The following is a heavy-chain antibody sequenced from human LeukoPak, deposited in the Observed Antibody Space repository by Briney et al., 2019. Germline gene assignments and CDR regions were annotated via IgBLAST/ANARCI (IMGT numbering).Heavy chain of an antibody. D-gene: IGHD5/OR15-5a*01. J-gene: IGHJ5*02. CDR3: ARGSVGYWFDP. CDR1: GFRFSGYS. V-gene: IGHV3-21*01. CDR2: ISDTSRYI. Sequence: GGSLRLSCAASGFRFSGYSMNWVRQSPGKGLEWVSSISDTSRYIYYADSVKGRFIISRDNAKNSLYLQMNSLRADDTAVYYCARGSVGYWFDPWGQGTLVTVSS.